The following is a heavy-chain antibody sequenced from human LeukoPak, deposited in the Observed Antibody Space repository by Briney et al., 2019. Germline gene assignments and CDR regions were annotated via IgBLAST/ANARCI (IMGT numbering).Heavy chain of an antibody. CDR2: INHSGST. D-gene: IGHD2-15*01. CDR3: ARGRYCSGGSCYSGRLNWFDP. CDR1: GGSFSGYY. Sequence: KPSETLSLTCAVYGGSFSGYYWNWIRQPPGKGLEWIGEINHSGSTNYNPSLKSRVTISVDTSKNQFSLKLSSVTAADTAVYYCARGRYCSGGSCYSGRLNWFDPWGQGTLVTVSS. J-gene: IGHJ5*02. V-gene: IGHV4-34*01.